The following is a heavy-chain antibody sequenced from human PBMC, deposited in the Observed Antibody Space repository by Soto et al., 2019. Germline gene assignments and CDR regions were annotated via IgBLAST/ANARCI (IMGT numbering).Heavy chain of an antibody. D-gene: IGHD3-16*01. CDR3: ARDVPLGH. CDR1: GFTFSGYA. Sequence: QVQLVESGGDVVQPGGSLRVSCAASGFTFSGYAMHWVRQAPGKGLEWVAFISYDGSLKYYADSVKGRFTTSRDNSQNTLYLQMNSLRPEDTAVYYCARDVPLGHWGQGALVTVSS. CDR2: ISYDGSLK. J-gene: IGHJ4*02. V-gene: IGHV3-30-3*01.